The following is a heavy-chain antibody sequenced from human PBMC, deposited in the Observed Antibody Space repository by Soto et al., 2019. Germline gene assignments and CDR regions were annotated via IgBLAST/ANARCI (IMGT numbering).Heavy chain of an antibody. CDR3: ARLKGLVDSRDHIWEAHFYYCFGV. CDR2: IKPDSGGT. J-gene: IGHJ6*02. CDR1: GYIFTSFY. Sequence: AAVKIANTESGYIFTSFYIHWVRQAPGQGLEWMGGIKPDSGGTDYAEKFQGRVTMTRDTSIKTAYMELSRLRHDDTAVYYCARLKGLVDSRDHIWEAHFYYCFGVCGHVPTVTASS. D-gene: IGHD3-22*01. V-gene: IGHV1-2*02.